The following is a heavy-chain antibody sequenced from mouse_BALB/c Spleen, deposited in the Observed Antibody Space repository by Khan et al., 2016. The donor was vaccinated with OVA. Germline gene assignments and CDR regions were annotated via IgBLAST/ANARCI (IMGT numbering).Heavy chain of an antibody. CDR3: ASHGSSSAWLTY. V-gene: IGHV1-7*01. J-gene: IGHJ3*01. D-gene: IGHD1-1*01. Sequence: QVQLQQSGAELAKPGASVKMSCKASGYTFTSYWMHWVKQRPGQGLEWIGYINPSTGYTEYNQRFKDKATLTADKSSSTAYMQLSSLTSEESAVYYCASHGSSSAWLTYWAKGLWSLSLQ. CDR1: GYTFTSYW. CDR2: INPSTGYT.